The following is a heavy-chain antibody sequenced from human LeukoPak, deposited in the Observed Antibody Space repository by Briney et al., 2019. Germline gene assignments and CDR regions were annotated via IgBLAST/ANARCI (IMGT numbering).Heavy chain of an antibody. CDR1: GSIFTSYW. CDR3: ARHSGTMIRGVTPLDY. CDR2: IYPGDSDT. V-gene: IGHV5-51*01. J-gene: IGHJ4*02. D-gene: IGHD3-10*01. Sequence: GESLQISCQGSGSIFTSYWIGGGRQVPGKGREWMGIIYPGDSDTRDSPSFQGQVTISADKSISTAYLQWSSLKASDTAMYYCARHSGTMIRGVTPLDYWGQGTLVTVSS.